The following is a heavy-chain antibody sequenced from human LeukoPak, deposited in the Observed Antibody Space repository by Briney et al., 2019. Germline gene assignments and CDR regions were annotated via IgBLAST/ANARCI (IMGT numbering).Heavy chain of an antibody. J-gene: IGHJ6*03. Sequence: TLSLTSAVSRGSTCRGIYYWGWIRHPAGKGLEWIGRIYISGRTTYNPSLKSRVTISVDTTKNQFSLKLISVTAADTAVDYCAGATNYGLWSAYYHYMDVWGKGTTVTVSS. CDR2: IYISGRT. D-gene: IGHD3-3*01. V-gene: IGHV4-61*02. CDR3: AGATNYGLWSAYYHYMDV. CDR1: RGSTCRGIYY.